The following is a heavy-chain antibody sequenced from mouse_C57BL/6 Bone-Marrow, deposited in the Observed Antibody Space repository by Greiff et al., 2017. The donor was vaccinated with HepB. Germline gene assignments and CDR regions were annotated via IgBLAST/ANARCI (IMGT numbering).Heavy chain of an antibody. CDR1: GYSFTDYN. CDR2: INPNYGTT. CDR3: AKPLWTFAY. V-gene: IGHV1-39*01. Sequence: VQLKQSGPELVKPGASVKISCKASGYSFTDYNMNWVKQSTGQGLEWIGVINPNYGTTSYNQKFKGKATLTVDKSSSTAYMQLNSLTSEDSAVYYCAKPLWTFAYWGRGTRVTVSA. J-gene: IGHJ3*01. D-gene: IGHD6-1*01.